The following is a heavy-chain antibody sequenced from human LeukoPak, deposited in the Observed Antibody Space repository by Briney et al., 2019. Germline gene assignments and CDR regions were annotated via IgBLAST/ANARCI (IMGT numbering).Heavy chain of an antibody. CDR2: ISTDGSRP. CDR3: VRDGQGSTPLDY. V-gene: IGHV3-74*01. D-gene: IGHD2-15*01. Sequence: VRXAPGXXXXXVSGISTDGSRPRYADSVNGRFTISRDNAKNTLYLQMNSLRAEDTAVYFCVRDGQGSTPLDYWGQGTLVTVSS. J-gene: IGHJ4*02.